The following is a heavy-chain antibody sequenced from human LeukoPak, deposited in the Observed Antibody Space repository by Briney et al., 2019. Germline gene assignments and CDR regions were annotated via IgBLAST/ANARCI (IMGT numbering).Heavy chain of an antibody. Sequence: ASVKVSCKASGGTFSSYAISWVRQAPGQGLEWMGGIIPIFGTANYAQKFQGRVTITADESTSTAYMELSSLGSEDTAVYYCAREIDDYGFLDYWGQGTLVTVSS. CDR3: AREIDDYGFLDY. J-gene: IGHJ4*02. V-gene: IGHV1-69*13. D-gene: IGHD4-17*01. CDR1: GGTFSSYA. CDR2: IIPIFGTA.